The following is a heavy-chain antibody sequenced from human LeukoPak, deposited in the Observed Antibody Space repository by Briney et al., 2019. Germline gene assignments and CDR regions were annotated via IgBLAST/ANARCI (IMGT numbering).Heavy chain of an antibody. Sequence: GASVKVSCKPSVCTFSSYAISWVRQAPGQGLEWMGGIIPIFGTANYAQTFQGRVTITTDESTSTAYMELSSLRSEDTAVYYCARERSEYCSSTSCYNLDYWGQGTLVTVSS. CDR1: VCTFSSYA. D-gene: IGHD2-2*02. V-gene: IGHV1-69*05. CDR2: IIPIFGTA. CDR3: ARERSEYCSSTSCYNLDY. J-gene: IGHJ4*02.